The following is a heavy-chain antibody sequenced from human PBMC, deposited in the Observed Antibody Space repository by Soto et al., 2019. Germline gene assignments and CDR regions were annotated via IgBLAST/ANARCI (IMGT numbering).Heavy chain of an antibody. J-gene: IGHJ6*02. CDR3: AGQVPGVLAPRCFFDDVGD. CDR2: TYHSGNP. CDR1: GDTISTGGYS. D-gene: IGHD2-21*01. V-gene: IGHV2-70*12. Sequence: TLSLTCAVSGDTISTGGYSWAWIRQPPGRALEWIGHTYHSGNPYYSVSLRTRLTISKETSKNQVVLTMTDMDPLDTATYCCAGQVPGVLAPRCFFDDVGDWGQGTTFTGSS.